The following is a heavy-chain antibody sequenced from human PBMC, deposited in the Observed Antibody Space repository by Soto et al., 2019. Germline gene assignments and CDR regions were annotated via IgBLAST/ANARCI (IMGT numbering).Heavy chain of an antibody. CDR3: ASWEKMVRGPYYYYYMDV. V-gene: IGHV1-2*04. D-gene: IGHD3-10*01. CDR2: INPNSGGT. CDR1: GYTFTGYY. J-gene: IGHJ6*03. Sequence: ASVKVSCKASGYTFTGYYMHWVRQAPGQGLEWMGWINPNSGGTNYAQKFQGWVTMTRDTSISTAYMELSRLRSDDTAVYYCASWEKMVRGPYYYYYMDVWGKGTTVTVSS.